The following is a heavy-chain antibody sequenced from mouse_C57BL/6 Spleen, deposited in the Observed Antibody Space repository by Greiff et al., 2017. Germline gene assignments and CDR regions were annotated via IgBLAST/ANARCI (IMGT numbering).Heavy chain of an antibody. CDR3: SSETYYGGSGFAY. V-gene: IGHV1-85*01. CDR2: IDPRDGST. Sequence: QVQLQQPGPELVKPGASVKLSCKASGYTFTSYDINWVKQRPGQGLEWIGWIDPRDGSTKYNEKFKGKATLTVDTSSSTAYMELRSLTSEDSAVYFCSSETYYGGSGFAYWGQGTLLTVSA. D-gene: IGHD1-1*01. J-gene: IGHJ3*01. CDR1: GYTFTSYD.